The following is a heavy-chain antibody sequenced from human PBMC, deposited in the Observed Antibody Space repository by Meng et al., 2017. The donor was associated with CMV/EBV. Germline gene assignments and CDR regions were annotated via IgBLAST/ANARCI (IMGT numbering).Heavy chain of an antibody. CDR1: GDNFSNYW. V-gene: IGHV5-51*01. J-gene: IGHJ6*02. CDR2: IYPGDSDT. D-gene: IGHD2-2*01. Sequence: GESLKISCKVSGDNFSNYWIGWVRQMPGKGLEWMGIIYPGDSDTRYSPSFHGQVTISVDQSITTAYLQWSSLKASDSAVYYCARSLEGITSLHFGMDVWGQGTTVTVSS. CDR3: ARSLEGITSLHFGMDV.